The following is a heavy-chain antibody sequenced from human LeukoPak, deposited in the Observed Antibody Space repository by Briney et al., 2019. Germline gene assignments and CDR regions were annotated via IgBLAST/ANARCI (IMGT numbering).Heavy chain of an antibody. V-gene: IGHV3-23*01. CDR3: ARGNRGNYYYGMDV. J-gene: IGHJ6*02. CDR2: ISGTGGNT. Sequence: GGSLRLSCVASEFTFSNYAMSWVRQAPGKGLEWVSSISGTGGNTHYADSVKGRFSISRDNSKKTLYLEMGSLRAEDMAVYYCARGNRGNYYYGMDVWGQGTTVTVSS. CDR1: EFTFSNYA.